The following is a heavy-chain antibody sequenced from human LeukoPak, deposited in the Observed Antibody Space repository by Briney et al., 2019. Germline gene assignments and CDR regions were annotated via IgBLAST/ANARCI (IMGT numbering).Heavy chain of an antibody. J-gene: IGHJ5*02. V-gene: IGHV3-23*01. CDR2: MSGSGGST. Sequence: GGTLRLSCAASGFTFSSYGMNWVRQAPGKGLEWASGMSGSGGSTYYADSVKGRFTISRDNSKTTLYLQMNSLRAEDTAVYYCAKDCHGRDIDWFDPWGQGTLVTVSS. CDR1: GFTFSSYG. D-gene: IGHD2-15*01. CDR3: AKDCHGRDIDWFDP.